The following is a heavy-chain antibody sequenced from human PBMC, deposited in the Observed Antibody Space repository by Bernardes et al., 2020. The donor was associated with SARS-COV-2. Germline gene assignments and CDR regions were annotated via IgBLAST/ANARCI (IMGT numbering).Heavy chain of an antibody. D-gene: IGHD3-3*01. Sequence: WGSLRLSCAASGFTFQDYTRHWVRQVPVKGLEWVSLVSWDGSTTNYADSVKGRFIISRDSSRNTVKLQMDSLRKEDPALYYCATERQSLTGFGVGHDAFDFWGQGRMVNVS. V-gene: IGHV3-43*01. CDR3: ATERQSLTGFGVGHDAFDF. CDR2: VSWDGSTT. J-gene: IGHJ3*01. CDR1: GFTFQDYT.